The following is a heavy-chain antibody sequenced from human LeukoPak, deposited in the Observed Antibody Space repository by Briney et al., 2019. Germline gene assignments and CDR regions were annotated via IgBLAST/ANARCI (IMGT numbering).Heavy chain of an antibody. J-gene: IGHJ6*03. CDR3: ARSGGPNYYDSSGYYYYYYMDV. CDR2: INTNTGNP. CDR1: GYSFTTYG. Sequence: GASVKVSCKSSGYSFTTYGMNWVRQAPGQGPEWMGWINTNTGNPTYAQGFTGRFVFSLDTSVSTAYLQISSLKAEDTAVYYCARSGGPNYYDSSGYYYYYYMDVWGKGTTVTVSS. V-gene: IGHV7-4-1*02. D-gene: IGHD3-22*01.